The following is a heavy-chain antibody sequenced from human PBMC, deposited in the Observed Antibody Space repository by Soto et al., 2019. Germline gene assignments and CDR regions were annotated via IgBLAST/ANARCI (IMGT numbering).Heavy chain of an antibody. CDR1: GASVSTPYW. CDR3: AYSTGWYRLDV. V-gene: IGHV4-4*02. Sequence: QVYLQESGPGLVKPSGTLSLTCAVSGASVSTPYWWTWVRQPPGKDLEWIGDVYHTGGNNYNPSLMSRVTISLDKSKNQFSLDMISVTAADTAIYYCAYSTGWYRLDVXXXXXXVIVSS. D-gene: IGHD6-19*01. J-gene: IGHJ3*01. CDR2: VYHTGGN.